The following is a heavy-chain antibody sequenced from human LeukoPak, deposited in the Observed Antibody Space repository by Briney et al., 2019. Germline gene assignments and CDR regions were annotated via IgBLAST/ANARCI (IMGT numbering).Heavy chain of an antibody. CDR1: GFTFDDYA. CDR3: AKASSVAARPDHYCYMDV. V-gene: IGHV3-9*01. D-gene: IGHD6-6*01. J-gene: IGHJ6*03. CDR2: ISWNGGSI. Sequence: GRSLILSCAASGFTFDDYAMHWVRQAPGKGLEWVSGISWNGGSIGYADSVKGRFTISRDNAKNSLYLQMNSLTVEDTAWYYCAKASSVAARPDHYCYMDVWGKGTTVAVSS.